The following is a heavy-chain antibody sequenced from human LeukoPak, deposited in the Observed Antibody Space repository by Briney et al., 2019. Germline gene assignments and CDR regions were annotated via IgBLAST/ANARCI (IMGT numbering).Heavy chain of an antibody. Sequence: PGGSLRLSCAASGFTFIRYAMSWVRQPPGKGLEWVSRISGRGDTANYADSVKGRFTISRDNSRDTLYLQMNSLRAEDTAVYYCASLYSDFGDYWGQGALVTVSS. CDR2: ISGRGDTA. V-gene: IGHV3-23*01. J-gene: IGHJ4*02. D-gene: IGHD4-11*01. CDR1: GFTFIRYA. CDR3: ASLYSDFGDY.